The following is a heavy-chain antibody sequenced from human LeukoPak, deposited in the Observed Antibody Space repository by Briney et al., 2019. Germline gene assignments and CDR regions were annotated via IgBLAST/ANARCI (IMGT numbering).Heavy chain of an antibody. CDR1: GFTFDDYA. V-gene: IGHV3-9*01. J-gene: IGHJ4*02. CDR3: AKDTRTISCLDY. D-gene: IGHD3-3*01. Sequence: GRSLRLSCAASGFTFDDYAMHWVRQAPGKGLEWVSGISWNSGSIGYADSVKGRFTISRDNSKNTLYLQMNSLRAEETAVYYCAKDTRTISCLDYWGQGTLVTVSS. CDR2: ISWNSGSI.